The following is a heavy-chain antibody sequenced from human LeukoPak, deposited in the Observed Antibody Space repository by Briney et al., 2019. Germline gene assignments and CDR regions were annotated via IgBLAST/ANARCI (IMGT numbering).Heavy chain of an antibody. Sequence: SGGSLRLSCAASGFTFSGSALHWVRQASGKGLEWVGRIRSTANGYSTAYAASVKGRFTISRDDSKNTLYLQMNSLRAEDTAVYYCAKWDSSSWYAGRFDPWGQGTLVTVSS. D-gene: IGHD6-13*01. V-gene: IGHV3-73*01. CDR2: IRSTANGYST. J-gene: IGHJ5*02. CDR1: GFTFSGSA. CDR3: AKWDSSSWYAGRFDP.